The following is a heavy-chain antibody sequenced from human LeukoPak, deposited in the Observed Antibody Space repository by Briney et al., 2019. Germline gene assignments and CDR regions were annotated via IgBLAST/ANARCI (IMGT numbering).Heavy chain of an antibody. CDR1: GYAVSSGYY. V-gene: IGHV4-38-2*02. D-gene: IGHD2-2*01. J-gene: IGHJ5*02. Sequence: SETLSLTCTVSGYAVSSGYYWGWIRQPPGKGLEWIGSMYHRGDTYYNPSLKSRVTISVGTSKNQLSLKRNSVTAADTAGYYCARSKAHLSTSWYGTWFDHWGQGTLVTVSS. CDR2: MYHRGDT. CDR3: ARSKAHLSTSWYGTWFDH.